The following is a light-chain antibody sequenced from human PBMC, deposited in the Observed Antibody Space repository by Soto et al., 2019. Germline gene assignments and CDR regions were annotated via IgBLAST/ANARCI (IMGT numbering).Light chain of an antibody. CDR2: AAS. Sequence: DFQMTQSPSFLSASIGDRVTITCRASQSIRTYLKWYQQKPGKPPQLLIYAASRLQSGVPSRFSGSGSVTDFTLTISSLQPEDFTTYYCQQSNSTMATFGQGTKVQIK. CDR3: QQSNSTMAT. V-gene: IGKV1-39*01. J-gene: IGKJ1*01. CDR1: QSIRTY.